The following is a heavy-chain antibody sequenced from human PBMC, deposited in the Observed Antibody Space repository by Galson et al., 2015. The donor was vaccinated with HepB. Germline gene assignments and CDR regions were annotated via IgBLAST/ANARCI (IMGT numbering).Heavy chain of an antibody. J-gene: IGHJ4*02. CDR3: AKGRYDNVRGSYAFDQ. Sequence: SLRLSCAASGFSFSNYAMSWIRQAPGEGLEWVSSISSNSRATYYADSVKGRFIISRDNSKNTLYLQMNTLRAEDTAVYYCAKGRYDNVRGSYAFDQWGRGTLVTVSS. CDR1: GFSFSNYA. D-gene: IGHD3-16*01. V-gene: IGHV3-23*01. CDR2: ISSNSRAT.